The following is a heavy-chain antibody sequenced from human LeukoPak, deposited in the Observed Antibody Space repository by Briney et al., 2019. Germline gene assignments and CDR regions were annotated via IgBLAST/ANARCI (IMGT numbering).Heavy chain of an antibody. CDR3: ARHFAYSSSSYFDY. J-gene: IGHJ4*02. V-gene: IGHV4-59*08. Sequence: KPSETLSLTCSVSGGSVSNYYWSWIRQPPGKGLEWIGYVYYTGSTNYNPSLKSRVTMFEDKSKNQFSLRLYSVTAADTAVYYCARHFAYSSSSYFDYWGQASPVTVSS. CDR1: GGSVSNYY. CDR2: VYYTGST. D-gene: IGHD6-6*01.